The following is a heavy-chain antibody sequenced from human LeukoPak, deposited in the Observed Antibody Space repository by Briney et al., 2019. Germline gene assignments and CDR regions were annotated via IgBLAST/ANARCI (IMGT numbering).Heavy chain of an antibody. CDR2: ISGSGGTT. J-gene: IGHJ4*02. CDR3: AKVYTYGDS. CDR1: GFTFDDYG. D-gene: IGHD5-18*01. V-gene: IGHV3-23*01. Sequence: HPGGSLRLSCAASGFTFDDYGMSWVRQAPGKGLEWVSSISGSGGTTYDADSVKGRFTISRDNSKNTLYLQMNSLRAEDTAVYYCAKVYTYGDSWGQGTLVTVSS.